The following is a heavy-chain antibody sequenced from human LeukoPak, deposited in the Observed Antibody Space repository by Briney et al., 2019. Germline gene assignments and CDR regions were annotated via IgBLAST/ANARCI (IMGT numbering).Heavy chain of an antibody. Sequence: SETLSLTCTVSGGSISSYYWSWIRQPPGKGLEWIGYIYYSGSTNYNPSLKSRVTISVDTSKNQFSLKLSSVTAADTAVYYCAKHVWGVMGWFDPWGQGTLVTVSS. CDR3: AKHVWGVMGWFDP. D-gene: IGHD3-16*01. CDR2: IYYSGST. CDR1: GGSISSYY. J-gene: IGHJ5*02. V-gene: IGHV4-59*08.